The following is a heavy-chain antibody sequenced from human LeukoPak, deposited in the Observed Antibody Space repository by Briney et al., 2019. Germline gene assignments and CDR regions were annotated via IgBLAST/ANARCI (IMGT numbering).Heavy chain of an antibody. J-gene: IGHJ5*02. Sequence: SENLSLNCAVYGGSSSVYYWHWIRQPPGKGLEWVGETSHSGRTDYNTSLNSRVTISIDTSKNQSSLKLSSVTAADTAVYYCAAIKRATTPFDPWGQGTLVTVSS. CDR3: AAIKRATTPFDP. V-gene: IGHV4-34*01. CDR2: TSHSGRT. CDR1: GGSSSVYY. D-gene: IGHD1-26*01.